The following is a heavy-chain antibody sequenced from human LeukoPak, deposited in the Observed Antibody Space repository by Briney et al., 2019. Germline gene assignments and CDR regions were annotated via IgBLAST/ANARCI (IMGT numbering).Heavy chain of an antibody. J-gene: IGHJ5*02. Sequence: PSETLSLTCTVSGYSISSGYYWGWIRQPPGKGLEWIGYIYYSGSTNYNPSLKSRVTISVDTSKNQFSLKLSSVTAADTAVYYCARFLLWFGEEGWFDPWGQGTLVTVSS. CDR2: IYYSGST. CDR3: ARFLLWFGEEGWFDP. D-gene: IGHD3-10*01. CDR1: GYSISSGYY. V-gene: IGHV4-61*01.